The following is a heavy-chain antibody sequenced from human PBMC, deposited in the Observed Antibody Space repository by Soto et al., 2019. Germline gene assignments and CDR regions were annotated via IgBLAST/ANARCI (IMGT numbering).Heavy chain of an antibody. Sequence: QDQLVQSGAEVKKPGASVKVSCKASGYTFTSYAMHWVRQAPGQRLEWMGWINAGNGNTKYSQKFQGRVTITRDTSASTAYMELSSLRSEDTAVYYCESLLHYYGSGLPYYYGMDVWGQGTTVTVSS. CDR1: GYTFTSYA. CDR3: ESLLHYYGSGLPYYYGMDV. CDR2: INAGNGNT. V-gene: IGHV1-3*01. D-gene: IGHD3-10*01. J-gene: IGHJ6*02.